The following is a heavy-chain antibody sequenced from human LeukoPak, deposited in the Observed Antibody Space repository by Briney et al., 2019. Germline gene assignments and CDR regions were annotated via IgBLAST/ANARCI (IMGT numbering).Heavy chain of an antibody. CDR1: GFTFSSYW. CDR3: ARSNSGSYLEADY. J-gene: IGHJ4*02. CDR2: IQQGGSHK. D-gene: IGHD1-26*01. Sequence: GGSLRLSCAASGFTFSSYWMGWVRQAPGKGLEWVANIQQGGSHKYYVDSVQGRFTISRGNAKNSLYLQMNSLRAEDTAVYYCARSNSGSYLEADYWGQGTLVTVSS. V-gene: IGHV3-7*01.